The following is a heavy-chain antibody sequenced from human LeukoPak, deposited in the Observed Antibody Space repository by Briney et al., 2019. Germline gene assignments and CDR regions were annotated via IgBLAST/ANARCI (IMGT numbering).Heavy chain of an antibody. CDR3: ARDGLSGSVGDVSDAFDI. J-gene: IGHJ3*02. CDR2: ISSSSSYI. CDR1: GFTFSSYS. V-gene: IGHV3-21*06. Sequence: GGSLRLSCAASGFTFSSYSMNWVRQAPGKGLEWVSSISSSSSYIYYADSVKGRFTISRDNAKNSLYLQMNSLRAEDTAVYYCARDGLSGSVGDVSDAFDIWGQGTMVTVSS. D-gene: IGHD3-10*01.